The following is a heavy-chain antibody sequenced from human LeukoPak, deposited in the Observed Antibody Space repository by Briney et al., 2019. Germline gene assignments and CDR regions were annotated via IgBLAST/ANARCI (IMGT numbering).Heavy chain of an antibody. CDR3: AMGPTAVAGQFFDY. V-gene: IGHV1-18*01. CDR2: ISAYNGNT. D-gene: IGHD6-19*01. CDR1: GYTFTSYG. J-gene: IGHJ4*02. Sequence: RASVKVSCKASGYTFTSYGISWVRQAPGQGLEWMGWISAYNGNTNYAQKLQGRVTMTTDISTSTAYMELRSLRSDDTAVYYCAMGPTAVAGQFFDYWGQGTLVTVSS.